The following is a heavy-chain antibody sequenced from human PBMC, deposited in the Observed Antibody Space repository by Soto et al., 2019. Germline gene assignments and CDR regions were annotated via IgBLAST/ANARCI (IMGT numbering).Heavy chain of an antibody. CDR3: ARSIAAAGYDY. D-gene: IGHD6-13*01. Sequence: PSETLSLTCTVSGGSISSYYWSWIRQPPGKGLEWIGYIYYSGSTNYNPSLKSRVTISVDTSKNQFSLKLSSVTAADTAVYYCARSIAAAGYDYWGQGTLVTSPQ. J-gene: IGHJ4*02. CDR2: IYYSGST. V-gene: IGHV4-59*01. CDR1: GGSISSYY.